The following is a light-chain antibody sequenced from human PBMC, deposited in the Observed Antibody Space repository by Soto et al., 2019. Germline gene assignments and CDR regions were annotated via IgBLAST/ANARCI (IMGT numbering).Light chain of an antibody. CDR3: QQRHMWPIT. Sequence: VLTQAPVTLSLSSGGRTPPSWGASQSFRGLLAWYQQKPGQAHRLLIYDAYNRATGIPPRFSGSGSGTDFTLTISSLEPEDSAVYYCQQRHMWPITFGQGTRREIK. CDR1: QSFRGL. CDR2: DAY. J-gene: IGKJ5*01. V-gene: IGKV3-11*01.